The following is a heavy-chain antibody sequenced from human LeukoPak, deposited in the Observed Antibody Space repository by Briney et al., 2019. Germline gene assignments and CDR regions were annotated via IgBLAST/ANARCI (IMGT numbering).Heavy chain of an antibody. CDR2: IYYSGST. V-gene: IGHV4-31*03. D-gene: IGHD5-18*01. CDR3: ASRGYSYGYYYY. CDR1: GGSISSGGYY. J-gene: IGHJ4*02. Sequence: SETLSLTCTVSGGSISSGGYYWSWIRQHPGKGLEWIGYIYYSGSTYYNPSLKSRVTISVDTSKNQFSLKLSSVTAADTAVYYCASRGYSYGYYYYWGQGTLVTVSP.